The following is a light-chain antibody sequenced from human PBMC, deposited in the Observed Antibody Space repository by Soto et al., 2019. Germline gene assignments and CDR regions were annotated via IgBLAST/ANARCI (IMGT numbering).Light chain of an antibody. V-gene: IGLV2-8*01. Sequence: QSVLTQPPSASGSPGQSVTISCTGTSSDVGGYNFVSWYQQRPGKAPKLIIYEVSKRPSGVPDRFSGSKSGNTASLTVSGLQADDEADYYCSSYAGSDMGVFGTGTKVTVL. CDR3: SSYAGSDMGV. CDR1: SSDVGGYNF. CDR2: EVS. J-gene: IGLJ1*01.